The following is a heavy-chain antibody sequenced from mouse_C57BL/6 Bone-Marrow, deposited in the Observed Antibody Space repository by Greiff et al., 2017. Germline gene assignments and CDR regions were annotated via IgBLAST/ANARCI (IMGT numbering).Heavy chain of an antibody. Sequence: EVKLMESGGGLVQPGGSLKLSCAASGFTFSDYSMYWVRQTPEKRLEWVAYISNGGGSTYYQDTVKGRFTISRDNAKNTLYLPMSRMKAEDTAMYYSGRQGIVTTKFAYWGQGTLVTVSA. D-gene: IGHD2-5*01. CDR3: GRQGIVTTKFAY. J-gene: IGHJ3*01. CDR2: ISNGGGST. V-gene: IGHV5-12*01. CDR1: GFTFSDYS.